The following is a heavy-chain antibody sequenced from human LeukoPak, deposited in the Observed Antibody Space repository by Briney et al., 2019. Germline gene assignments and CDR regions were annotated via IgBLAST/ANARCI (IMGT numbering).Heavy chain of an antibody. CDR2: IYSGGTT. V-gene: IGHV3-66*01. D-gene: IGHD3-3*01. Sequence: PGGYLRLYCAASGLTVTSNYMSWVRQTPGKGLAWVSVIYSGGTTYYADSVKGRFTISRDNSENTLYLQMISLRAEDTAVYYCAGGSGWTTNYWGQGTLVTVSS. CDR3: AGGSGWTTNY. CDR1: GLTVTSNY. J-gene: IGHJ4*02.